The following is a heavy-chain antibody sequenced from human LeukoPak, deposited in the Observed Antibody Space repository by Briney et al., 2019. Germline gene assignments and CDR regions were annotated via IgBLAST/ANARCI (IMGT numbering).Heavy chain of an antibody. CDR3: ARDMDGYNANWFDP. J-gene: IGHJ5*02. D-gene: IGHD5-24*01. CDR1: GASISSDH. V-gene: IGHV4-59*01. Sequence: PSETLSLTCTVSGASISSDHWSWIRQPPGKGLEWIGYMYYSGSTNYNPSLKSRVTMSVDSSKNQFSLKLSSVTAADTAVYYCARDMDGYNANWFDPWGQGTLVTVSS. CDR2: MYYSGST.